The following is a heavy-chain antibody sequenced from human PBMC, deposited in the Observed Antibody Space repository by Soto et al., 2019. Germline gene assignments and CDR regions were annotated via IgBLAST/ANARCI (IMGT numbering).Heavy chain of an antibody. CDR2: SIPMFGTT. J-gene: IGHJ5*02. CDR1: GGTFSSYA. D-gene: IGHD2-15*01. V-gene: IGHV1-69*01. Sequence: QVQLVQSGAEVKKPGSSVKVSCKASGGTFSSYAISWVRQAPGQVLEWMGGSIPMFGTTKYAQKFQGRLTNTADESTSTAYMELSSLRSGDTAVYYCARGVVVVPTSQLGWFDPWGQGTLVTGSS. CDR3: ARGVVVVPTSQLGWFDP.